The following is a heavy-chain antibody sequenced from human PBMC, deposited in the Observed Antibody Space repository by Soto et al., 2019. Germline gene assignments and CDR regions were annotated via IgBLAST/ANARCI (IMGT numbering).Heavy chain of an antibody. J-gene: IGHJ4*02. V-gene: IGHV3-48*01. CDR1: GFTFSSYS. D-gene: IGHD5-12*01. CDR2: ITNDRSTI. Sequence: GGSLRLSCAAPGFTFSSYSMNWVRQAPGKGLEWVAYITNDRSTIYYADSVKGRFTISRDNSKNTLYLQMNSLRAEDTAVYYCAKDRDGYDQYYFAYWGQGTLVTVSS. CDR3: AKDRDGYDQYYFAY.